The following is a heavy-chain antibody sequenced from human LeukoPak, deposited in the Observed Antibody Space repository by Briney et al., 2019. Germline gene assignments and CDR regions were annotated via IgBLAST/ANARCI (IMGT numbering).Heavy chain of an antibody. D-gene: IGHD4-17*01. CDR2: ISGSGGST. CDR1: GFTFNIYS. V-gene: IGHV3-23*01. CDR3: AKAYGDYAYYYYGMDV. Sequence: GGSLRLSCAASGFTFNIYSMSWVRQAPGKGLEWVSAISGSGGSTYYADSVKGRFTISRDNSKNTLYLQMNSLRAEDTAVYYCAKAYGDYAYYYYGMDVWGQGTTVTVSS. J-gene: IGHJ6*02.